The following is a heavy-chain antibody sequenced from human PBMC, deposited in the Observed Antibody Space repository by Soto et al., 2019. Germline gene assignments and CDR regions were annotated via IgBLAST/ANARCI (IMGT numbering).Heavy chain of an antibody. CDR1: GFSFRTYA. D-gene: IGHD3-16*02. Sequence: GGSLRLSCTASGFSFRTYAMTWFRQAPGKGLEWVSAISGSAGTFYATSVKGRFTISRDNSRSTVYLEMHSLRAEDSAIYYCAKEKDYDFTWGSDRYTSNRWGRGTLVTV. J-gene: IGHJ5*02. CDR2: ISGSAGT. V-gene: IGHV3-23*01. CDR3: AKEKDYDFTWGSDRYTSNR.